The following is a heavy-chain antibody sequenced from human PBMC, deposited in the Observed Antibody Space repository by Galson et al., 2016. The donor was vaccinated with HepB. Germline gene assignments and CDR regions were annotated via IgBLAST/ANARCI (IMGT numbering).Heavy chain of an antibody. D-gene: IGHD3-10*01. J-gene: IGHJ4*02. CDR1: GFSLSSVGVN. V-gene: IGHV2-5*02. CDR3: AHGNDYYGSGSYYYNFFEY. CDR2: IYWDDDE. Sequence: PALVKPTQTLTLTCTFSGFSLSSVGVNVGWIRQPPGKALEWLALIYWDDDERYSPSLKSRLTITKDTSKNQVVLTMTNMDPVDTATYFCAHGNDYYGSGSYYYNFFEYWGQGTLVTVSS.